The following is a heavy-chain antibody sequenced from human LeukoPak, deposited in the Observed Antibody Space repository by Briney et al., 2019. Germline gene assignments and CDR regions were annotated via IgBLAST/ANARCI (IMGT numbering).Heavy chain of an antibody. CDR3: AKVTMTEVVITTPFDS. D-gene: IGHD3-22*01. CDR1: GFSFSTYA. J-gene: IGHJ4*02. Sequence: GGSLRLSCAASGFSFSTYAMCWVCQAPGKGLEWVSAISGGGGTTYYAGSVRGRFTISRDNSKNTLYLQVNSLRAEDTAVYYCAKVTMTEVVITTPFDSWGQGALVTVSS. V-gene: IGHV3-23*01. CDR2: ISGGGGTT.